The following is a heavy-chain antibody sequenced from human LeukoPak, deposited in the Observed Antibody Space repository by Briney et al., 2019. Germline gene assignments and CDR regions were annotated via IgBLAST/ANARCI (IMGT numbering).Heavy chain of an antibody. CDR1: GGSISSYY. Sequence: SETLSLTCTVSGGSISSYYWSWIRQPPGKGLEWIGYIYYSGSTNYNPSLKSRVTISVDTSKNQFSLKLSSVTAADTAVYYCARIKTAPYYYYRARQYYYGMDVWGQGTTVTVSS. D-gene: IGHD2/OR15-2a*01. V-gene: IGHV4-59*01. CDR2: IYYSGST. J-gene: IGHJ6*02. CDR3: ARIKTAPYYYYRARQYYYGMDV.